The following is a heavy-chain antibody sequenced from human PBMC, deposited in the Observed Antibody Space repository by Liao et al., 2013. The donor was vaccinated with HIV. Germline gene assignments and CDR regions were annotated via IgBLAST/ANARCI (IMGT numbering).Heavy chain of an antibody. CDR1: GASISGSHY. D-gene: IGHD3-3*01. Sequence: QVQLQESGPRLVKPSDILSLVCNVTGASISGSHYWTWIRQPAGKGLEWIGYVSYSGNTNYNPSLKSRVIISVDLAKNRVSLNMTSVNAADTAVYYCARALITTFAARRVTDWYFDLWGRGTLVTVSS. J-gene: IGHJ2*01. V-gene: IGHV4-59*07. CDR2: VSYSGNT. CDR3: ARALITTFAARRVTDWYFDL.